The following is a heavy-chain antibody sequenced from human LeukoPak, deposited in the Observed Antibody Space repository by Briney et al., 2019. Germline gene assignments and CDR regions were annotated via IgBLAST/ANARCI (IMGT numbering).Heavy chain of an antibody. V-gene: IGHV1-18*01. CDR3: ARDGVSIAVAGSPTGGAFDI. Sequence: ASVKVSCKASGYTFTSYGISWVRQAPGQGLEWMGWISAYNGNTNYAQKLQGRVTITADKSTSTAYMELSSLRSEDTAVYYCARDGVSIAVAGSPTGGAFDIWGQGTMVTVSS. J-gene: IGHJ3*02. D-gene: IGHD6-19*01. CDR1: GYTFTSYG. CDR2: ISAYNGNT.